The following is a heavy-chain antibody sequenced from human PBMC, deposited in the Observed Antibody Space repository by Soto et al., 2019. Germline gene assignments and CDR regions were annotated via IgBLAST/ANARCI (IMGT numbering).Heavy chain of an antibody. CDR3: AQTTGWPGFDY. J-gene: IGHJ4*02. V-gene: IGHV4-59*01. CDR1: GASIRNFY. CDR2: IYNGERT. D-gene: IGHD6-19*01. Sequence: QVHLQESGPGLVKPSETMSLTCTASGASIRNFYWNWVRQFPGKGLEWIGHIYNGERTNYNPSLKSRVTISVDTYKTQFSLTLSSVTVADTAVYYCAQTTGWPGFDYWGQGTLVAVSS.